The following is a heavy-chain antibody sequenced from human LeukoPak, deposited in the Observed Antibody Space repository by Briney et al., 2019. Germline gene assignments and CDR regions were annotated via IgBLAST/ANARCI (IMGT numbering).Heavy chain of an antibody. Sequence: GRSLRLSRAASGFTFSNYYMSSIRQAAGKGRGWVSYISSSGSTIYYADSVKGRFTISRDNAKNSLYLQMNSLRAEDTAVYYCAREDYESSGYYHWYFDLWGRGTLVTVSS. CDR2: ISSSGSTI. CDR3: AREDYESSGYYHWYFDL. CDR1: GFTFSNYY. J-gene: IGHJ2*01. D-gene: IGHD3-22*01. V-gene: IGHV3-11*04.